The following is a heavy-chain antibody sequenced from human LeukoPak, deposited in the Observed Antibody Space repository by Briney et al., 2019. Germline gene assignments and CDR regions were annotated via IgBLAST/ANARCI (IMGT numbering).Heavy chain of an antibody. CDR2: ISSNGGST. Sequence: GESLRLSCAASGFTSSSYAMHWVRQAPGKGLEYVSAISSNGGSTYYANSVKGRFTISRDNSKNTLYLQMGSLRAEDMAVYYCARVGYTSYYYYGMDVWGQGTTVTVSS. D-gene: IGHD6-13*01. J-gene: IGHJ6*02. V-gene: IGHV3-64*01. CDR1: GFTSSSYA. CDR3: ARVGYTSYYYYGMDV.